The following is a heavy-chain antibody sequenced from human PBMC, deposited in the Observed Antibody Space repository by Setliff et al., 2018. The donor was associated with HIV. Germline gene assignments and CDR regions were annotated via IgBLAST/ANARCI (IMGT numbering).Heavy chain of an antibody. CDR3: ARGANFDY. CDR1: GGSISSGSYY. V-gene: IGHV4-61*09. CDR2: IYTSGST. J-gene: IGHJ4*02. Sequence: SETLSLTCAVPGGSISSGSYYWSWIRQPAGKGLEWIGHIYTSGSTNYNPSLKSRVTISVDTSKNQFSLKLSSVTAADTAVYYCARGANFDYWGQGTQVTVSS.